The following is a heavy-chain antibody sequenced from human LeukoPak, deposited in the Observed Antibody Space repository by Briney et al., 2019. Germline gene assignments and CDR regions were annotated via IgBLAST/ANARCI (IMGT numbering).Heavy chain of an antibody. CDR3: ARGPVGFNWNTEGSF. J-gene: IGHJ4*02. CDR2: MYDSGRT. D-gene: IGHD1/OR15-1a*01. Sequence: PSETLSLTCSVSGDSITGRYWSWIRQPPGKSLEWIGYMYDSGRTLYNPSLESRVTISVDTSRNQFSLKLSSVTAADTAVYYCARGPVGFNWNTEGSFWGQGTLVAVSS. CDR1: GDSITGRY. V-gene: IGHV4-59*11.